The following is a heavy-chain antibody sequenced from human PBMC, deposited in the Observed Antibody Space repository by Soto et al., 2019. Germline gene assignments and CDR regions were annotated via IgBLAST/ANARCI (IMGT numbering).Heavy chain of an antibody. V-gene: IGHV1-69*13. D-gene: IGHD6-13*01. Sequence: GASVKVSCKASGGTFSSYAISWVRQSPGQGLEWMGGITPIFGTANYAQKFQGRVTITADESTSTAYMELSSLRSEDTAVYYCARGTAAAGTFSLRYYFDYWGQGTLVTVSS. CDR2: ITPIFGTA. CDR3: ARGTAAAGTFSLRYYFDY. CDR1: GGTFSSYA. J-gene: IGHJ4*02.